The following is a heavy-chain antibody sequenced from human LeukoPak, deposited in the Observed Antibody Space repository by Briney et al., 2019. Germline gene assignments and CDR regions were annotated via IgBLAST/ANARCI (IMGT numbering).Heavy chain of an antibody. D-gene: IGHD2-2*01. CDR3: ARDSSVTAAPIDY. CDR1: GFTFSSYS. Sequence: GGSLRLPCAAPGFTFSSYSMNWVRLAPGKGLEWVSYISSSSSTIYYADSLKGRFTISRDDAENSLYLQMNSLRAEDTAVYYCARDSSVTAAPIDYWGQGTLVTVSS. V-gene: IGHV3-48*01. J-gene: IGHJ4*02. CDR2: ISSSSSTI.